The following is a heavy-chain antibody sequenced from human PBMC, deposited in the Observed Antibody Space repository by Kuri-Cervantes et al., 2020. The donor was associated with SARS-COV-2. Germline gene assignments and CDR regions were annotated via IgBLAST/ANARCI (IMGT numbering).Heavy chain of an antibody. D-gene: IGHD2-2*01. Sequence: ASVKVSCKASGYTFSSYGISWVRQAPGQGLEWMGWISSYNGKTGYAPRFQDRITMTTDTSTSTAYMELRSLRSDDTAVYYCARDGGCSSTSCYLESLFTRGGDAFDIWGQGTMVTVSS. V-gene: IGHV1-18*04. CDR2: ISSYNGKT. J-gene: IGHJ3*02. CDR3: ARDGGCSSTSCYLESLFTRGGDAFDI. CDR1: GYTFSSYG.